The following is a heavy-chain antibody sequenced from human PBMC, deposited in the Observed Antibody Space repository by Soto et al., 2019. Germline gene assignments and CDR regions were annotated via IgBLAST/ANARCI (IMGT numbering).Heavy chain of an antibody. CDR2: VHQFVGT. J-gene: IGHJ4*02. V-gene: IGHV4-4*02. D-gene: IGHD3-16*01. CDR3: SNWGGLNFPRLY. CDR1: GGSIYTDDW. Sequence: QVRLQESGPGLVEPSGTLSLTCAVSGGSIYTDDWWTGVRQTPGKGLEWIGEVHQFVGTNYNPSLRSRVTISIDKSKNQFSLELTSVTAADTAVYYCSNWGGLNFPRLYWGQGTLVTVSS.